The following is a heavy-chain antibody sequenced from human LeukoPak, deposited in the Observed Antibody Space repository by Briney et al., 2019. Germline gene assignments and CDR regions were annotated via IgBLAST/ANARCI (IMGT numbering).Heavy chain of an antibody. CDR2: ISDGGSTT. J-gene: IGHJ4*02. CDR3: SRSAYYDGSDNYYDY. V-gene: IGHV3-74*01. CDR1: GFTFSSYW. D-gene: IGHD3-22*01. Sequence: GGSLRLSCAASGFTFSSYWMHWVRQAPGKGLVWVSRISDGGSTTTYADSVKGRFTISRDNAKNTLYLQMNGLRAEDTAVYYCSRSAYYDGSDNYYDYWGQGTLVTVSS.